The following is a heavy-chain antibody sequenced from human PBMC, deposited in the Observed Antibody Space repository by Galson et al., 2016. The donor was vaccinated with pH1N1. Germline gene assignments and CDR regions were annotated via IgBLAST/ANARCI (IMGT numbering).Heavy chain of an antibody. Sequence: PALVKPTQTLTLTCTFSGFSLSTSGMCVSWIRQPPGKALEWLALIDWDDDKYYSTSLKTRLTISKDTSKNQVVLTMTNMDPVDTATYYCARFNYSDYVNYFDYWGQGTLVTVPS. CDR2: IDWDDDK. J-gene: IGHJ4*02. V-gene: IGHV2-70*01. D-gene: IGHD4-11*01. CDR1: GFSLSTSGMC. CDR3: ARFNYSDYVNYFDY.